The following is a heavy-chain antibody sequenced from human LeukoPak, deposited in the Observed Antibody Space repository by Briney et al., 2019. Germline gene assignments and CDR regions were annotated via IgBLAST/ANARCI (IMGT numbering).Heavy chain of an antibody. CDR3: ARLYSYGPAYYMDV. CDR2: IYYSGST. CDR1: GGSISSYY. J-gene: IGHJ6*03. Sequence: SETLSLTCTVSGGSISSYYWSWIRQPPGKGLEWIGYIYYSGSTNYNPSLKSRVTISVDTSKNQFSLKLSSVTAADTAVYYCARLYSYGPAYYMDVWGKGTTVTVSS. D-gene: IGHD5-18*01. V-gene: IGHV4-59*01.